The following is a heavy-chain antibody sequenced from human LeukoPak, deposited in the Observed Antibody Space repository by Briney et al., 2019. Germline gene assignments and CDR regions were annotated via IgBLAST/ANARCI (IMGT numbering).Heavy chain of an antibody. CDR3: ARAEHDFWSGYYQPPPDY. Sequence: GGSLRLYCAASGFTFSSYSMNWVRQAPGKGLEWVSYISSSSSTIYYADSVKGRFTISRDNAKNSLYLQMNSLRAEDTAVYYCARAEHDFWSGYYQPPPDYWGQGTLVTVSS. J-gene: IGHJ4*02. CDR2: ISSSSSTI. D-gene: IGHD3-3*01. V-gene: IGHV3-48*01. CDR1: GFTFSSYS.